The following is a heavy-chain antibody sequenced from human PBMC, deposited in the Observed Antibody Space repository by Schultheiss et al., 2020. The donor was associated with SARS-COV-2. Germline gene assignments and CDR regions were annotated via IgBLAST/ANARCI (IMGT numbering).Heavy chain of an antibody. CDR1: GFTFNFYA. J-gene: IGHJ3*02. Sequence: GGSLRLSCAASGFTFNFYAMSWVRQAPGKGLEWVAGISGSGVGTFYGDYVRGRFTISRDNSNNILFLQMNSLRAEDTAFYHCAKGKGQQMALDMWGQGTLVTVSS. CDR3: AKGKGQQMALDM. D-gene: IGHD6-13*01. CDR2: ISGSGVGT. V-gene: IGHV3-23*01.